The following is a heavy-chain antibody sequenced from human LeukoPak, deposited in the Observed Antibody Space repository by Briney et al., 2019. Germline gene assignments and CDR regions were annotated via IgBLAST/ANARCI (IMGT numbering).Heavy chain of an antibody. D-gene: IGHD3-10*01. CDR3: ATPKGGSGSRRAPLEY. J-gene: IGHJ4*02. CDR1: GFTFSSYA. CDR2: ISDDGSNE. V-gene: IGHV3-30-3*01. Sequence: PGGSLRLSCAASGFTFSSYAMHWVRQAPGKGLEWVAIISDDGSNEYYADSVKGRFTISRDNSKNTLYLQMNSLRAEDTAVYYCATPKGGSGSRRAPLEYWGQGTLVTVST.